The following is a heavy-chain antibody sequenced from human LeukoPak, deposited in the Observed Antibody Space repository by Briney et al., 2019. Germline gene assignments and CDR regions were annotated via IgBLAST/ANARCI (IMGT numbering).Heavy chain of an antibody. CDR3: ARTSEWLPGMDV. D-gene: IGHD3-3*01. V-gene: IGHV1-46*01. CDR1: GYTFTSYY. CDR2: INPSGGST. Sequence: ASVKVSCKASGYTFTSYYMHWVRQAPGQGLEWVGIINPSGGSTSYAQKFQGRVTMARDTSTSTVYMELSSQRSEDTAVYYCARTSEWLPGMDVWGQGTTVTVSS. J-gene: IGHJ6*02.